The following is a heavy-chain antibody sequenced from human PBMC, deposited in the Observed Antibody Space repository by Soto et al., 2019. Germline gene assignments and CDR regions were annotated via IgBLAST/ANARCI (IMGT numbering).Heavy chain of an antibody. CDR2: ISYDGSNK. CDR3: AKDPGQEGRDYYDSSGYPDY. CDR1: GITSSSYG. V-gene: IGHV3-30*18. D-gene: IGHD3-22*01. Sequence: GGSLRLSCAASGITSSSYGMHWVREAPGKGLEWVAVISYDGSNKYYADSVKGRFTISRDNSKNTLYLQMNSLRAEDTAVYYCAKDPGQEGRDYYDSSGYPDYWGQGT. J-gene: IGHJ4*02.